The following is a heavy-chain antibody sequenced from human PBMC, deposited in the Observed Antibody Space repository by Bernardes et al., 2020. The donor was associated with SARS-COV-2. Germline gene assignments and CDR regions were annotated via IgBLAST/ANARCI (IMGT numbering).Heavy chain of an antibody. CDR3: ARDTGYNSCFY. CDR1: GFAFSNFC. J-gene: IGHJ4*02. D-gene: IGHD1-20*01. V-gene: IGHV3-30*03. Sequence: GGSLRLSCAASGFAFSNFCMHWVRQAPGKGLEWVAVTSADGGNNFYADSVKGRFTISRDNSNNSLYLQMISLRAEDTAVYYCARDTGYNSCFYWGQGTLVTVSS. CDR2: TSADGGNN.